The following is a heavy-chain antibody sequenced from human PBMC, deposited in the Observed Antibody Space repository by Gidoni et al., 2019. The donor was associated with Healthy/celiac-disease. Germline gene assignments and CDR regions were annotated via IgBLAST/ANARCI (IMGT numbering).Heavy chain of an antibody. CDR1: GFTFGDYA. D-gene: IGHD6-19*01. CDR3: TRDSSGWYSGFDY. Sequence: EVQLVESGGGLVQPGRSLRLSCTASGFTFGDYAMSWVRQAPGKGLEWVGFIRSKAYGGTTEYAASVKGRFTISRDDSKSIAYLQMNSLKTEDTAVYYCTRDSSGWYSGFDYWGQGTLVTVSS. CDR2: IRSKAYGGTT. J-gene: IGHJ4*02. V-gene: IGHV3-49*04.